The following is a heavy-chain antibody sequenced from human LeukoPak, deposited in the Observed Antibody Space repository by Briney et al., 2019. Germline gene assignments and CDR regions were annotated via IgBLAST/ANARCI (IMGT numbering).Heavy chain of an antibody. CDR3: APIYGDYSDFDS. D-gene: IGHD4-17*01. CDR2: ITHHGST. CDR1: GGSLSNYY. V-gene: IGHV4-34*01. Sequence: SETLSLTCAVSGGSLSNYYWSWIRQPPGKGLEWIGGITHHGSTNHNPSLKSRVTISKDTSKNQFSLKLSSVTAADSAVYYCAPIYGDYSDFDSWGQGTLVTVSS. J-gene: IGHJ4*02.